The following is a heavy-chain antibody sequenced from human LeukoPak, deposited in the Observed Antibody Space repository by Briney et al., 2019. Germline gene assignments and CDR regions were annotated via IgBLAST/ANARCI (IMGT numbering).Heavy chain of an antibody. J-gene: IGHJ5*02. D-gene: IGHD3-3*01. V-gene: IGHV3-7*01. CDR3: ARDISIWSGYYTMGGNWFDP. Sequence: GGSLRLSCAASGFTFSSYWMSWVRQAPGKGLEWVANIKQDGSEKYYVDSVKGRFTISRDNAKNSLYLKMNSLRAEDTAVYYCARDISIWSGYYTMGGNWFDPWGQGTLVTVSS. CDR1: GFTFSSYW. CDR2: IKQDGSEK.